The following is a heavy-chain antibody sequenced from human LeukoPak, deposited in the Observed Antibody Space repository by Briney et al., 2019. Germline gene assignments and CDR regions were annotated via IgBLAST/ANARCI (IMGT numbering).Heavy chain of an antibody. CDR3: ARGLTGEFDY. V-gene: IGHV1-8*03. CDR1: GYTFTSYD. CDR2: MNPNSGNT. J-gene: IGHJ4*02. Sequence: ASVKVSCKATGYTFTSYDINWVRQATGQGLEWMGWMNPNSGNTGYAQMFKGRVTITRNTSINTAYMELSSLRSEDTAVYYCARGLTGEFDYWGQGTLITVSS. D-gene: IGHD1-20*01.